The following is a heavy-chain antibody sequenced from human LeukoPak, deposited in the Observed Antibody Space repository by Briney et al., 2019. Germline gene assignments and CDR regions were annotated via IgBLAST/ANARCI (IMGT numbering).Heavy chain of an antibody. V-gene: IGHV5-51*01. CDR3: ARFGIRGCISNTKCYTSFFYYGMDV. Sequence: PGESLKISCKGSGYSFLDYWIGWVRQMPGKGPELMGLIFPHDSDIKYSPSFQGQVTIAGDKSISSTYVKWGSLKASDTAMYYCARFGIRGCISNTKCYTSFFYYGMDVWGQGTTVTVSS. CDR2: IFPHDSDI. CDR1: GYSFLDYW. D-gene: IGHD2-2*02. J-gene: IGHJ6*02.